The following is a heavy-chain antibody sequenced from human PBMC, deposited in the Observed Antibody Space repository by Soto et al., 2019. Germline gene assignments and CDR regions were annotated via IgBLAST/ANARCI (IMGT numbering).Heavy chain of an antibody. Sequence: ASVKVSCKASGYTFTGYYMHWVRQAPGQGLEWMGWINPNSGGTNYAQKFQGWVTMTRDTSIGPAYMELSRLRSDDPAVYYCARDGGYCSSTSCSKLVTSYYYYYGMDVWGQGTTVTVSS. V-gene: IGHV1-2*04. D-gene: IGHD2-2*01. CDR1: GYTFTGYY. J-gene: IGHJ6*02. CDR3: ARDGGYCSSTSCSKLVTSYYYYYGMDV. CDR2: INPNSGGT.